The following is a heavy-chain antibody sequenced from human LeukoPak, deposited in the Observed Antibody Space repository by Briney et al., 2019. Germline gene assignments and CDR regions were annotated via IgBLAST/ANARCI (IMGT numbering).Heavy chain of an antibody. V-gene: IGHV4-34*01. D-gene: IGHD2-21*02. CDR3: ARVWGTYCGGDCPNDY. J-gene: IGHJ4*02. CDR2: INHSGST. Sequence: SETLSLTCAVYGGSFSGYNWSWIRQPPGKGLEWIGEINHSGSTNYNPSLKSRVTISVDTSKNQFSLKLSSVTAADTAVYYCARVWGTYCGGDCPNDYWGQGILVTVSS. CDR1: GGSFSGYN.